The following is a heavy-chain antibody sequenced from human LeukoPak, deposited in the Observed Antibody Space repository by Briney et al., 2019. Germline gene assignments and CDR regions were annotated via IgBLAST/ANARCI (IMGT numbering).Heavy chain of an antibody. V-gene: IGHV4-59*07. D-gene: IGHD3-3*01. CDR3: ARSGSKRPYDFWSGYSFDY. Sequence: SPTLSPTCTVAGASISSHYWSLIRQPPRKGLEGIWFIYYSGSTNYNPSLKSRVTISVDTSKNQFSLKLSSVTAADTAVYSCARSGSKRPYDFWSGYSFDYWGQGTLVTVSS. J-gene: IGHJ4*02. CDR2: IYYSGST. CDR1: GASISSHY.